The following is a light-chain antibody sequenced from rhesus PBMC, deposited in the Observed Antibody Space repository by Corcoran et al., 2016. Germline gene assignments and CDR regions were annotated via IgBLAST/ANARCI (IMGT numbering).Light chain of an antibody. Sequence: DIQMSQSPSSLSASVGDRVTITCRASQGISSYLNWYQQKPGKAPKLLIYKASSLQSGVPSRFSGSGSGTDFTLTISSLQSEDFATYYCQQYSSRPRTFGQGTKVEIK. V-gene: IGKV1-25*01. CDR3: QQYSSRPRT. CDR2: KAS. CDR1: QGISSY. J-gene: IGKJ1*01.